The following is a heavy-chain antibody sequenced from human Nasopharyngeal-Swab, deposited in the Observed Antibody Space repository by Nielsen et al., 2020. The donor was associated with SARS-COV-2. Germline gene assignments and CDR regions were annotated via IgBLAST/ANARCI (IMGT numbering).Heavy chain of an antibody. CDR2: IYYSGST. Sequence: SESLSLNCTVVGGSISSSSYYWGWIRQPPGKGLEWIGSIYYSGSTYYNPSLKSRVTISVDTSKNQFSLKLSSVTAADTAVYYCARHERYFDWLSQPYYYYGMDVWGQGTTVTVSS. CDR1: GGSISSSSYY. CDR3: ARHERYFDWLSQPYYYYGMDV. J-gene: IGHJ6*02. D-gene: IGHD3-9*01. V-gene: IGHV4-39*01.